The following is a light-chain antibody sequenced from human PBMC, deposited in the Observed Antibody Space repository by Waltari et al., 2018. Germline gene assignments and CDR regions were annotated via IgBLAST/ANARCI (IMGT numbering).Light chain of an antibody. Sequence: QSALTQPASVSGSPGQSITISCTGTSSDVGAYHYVPWYQQHPGKVPKLIIYDVSHRPSGVSFRFSGSKSDNTASLTISGLQAEDEADYYCISYTTSDTMIFGGGTKLTVL. CDR3: ISYTTSDTMI. J-gene: IGLJ2*01. CDR1: SSDVGAYHY. V-gene: IGLV2-14*03. CDR2: DVS.